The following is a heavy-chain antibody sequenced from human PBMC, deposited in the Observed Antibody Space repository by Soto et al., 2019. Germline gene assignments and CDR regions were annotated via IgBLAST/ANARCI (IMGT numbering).Heavy chain of an antibody. Sequence: GGSLRLSCAASGFTFSSYGMHWVRQAPGKGLEWVAVISYDGSNKYYADSVKGRFTISRDNSKNTLYLQMNSLRAEDTAVYYCAKDLPGYCSGGSCYGPDYWGQGTLVTVSS. V-gene: IGHV3-30*18. CDR3: AKDLPGYCSGGSCYGPDY. CDR1: GFTFSSYG. J-gene: IGHJ4*02. CDR2: ISYDGSNK. D-gene: IGHD2-15*01.